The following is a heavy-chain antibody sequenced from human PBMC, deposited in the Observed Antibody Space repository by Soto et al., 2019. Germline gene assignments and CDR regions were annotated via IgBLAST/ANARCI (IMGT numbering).Heavy chain of an antibody. D-gene: IGHD6-13*01. J-gene: IGHJ6*02. V-gene: IGHV3-30-3*01. CDR3: ARDGVTRTEIYSSSWYFYYGMDV. CDR1: GFTFSSYA. CDR2: ISYDGSNK. Sequence: GGSLRLSCAASGFTFSSYAMHWVRQAPGKGLEWVAVISYDGSNKYYADSVKGRFTISRDNSKNTLYLQMNSLRAEDTAVYYCARDGVTRTEIYSSSWYFYYGMDVWGQGTTVTVSS.